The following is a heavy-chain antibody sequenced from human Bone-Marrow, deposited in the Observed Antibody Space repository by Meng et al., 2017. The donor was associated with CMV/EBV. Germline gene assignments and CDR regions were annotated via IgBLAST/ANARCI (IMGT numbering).Heavy chain of an antibody. CDR3: ARDRIAAAGTGFLTDY. D-gene: IGHD6-13*01. CDR2: IYYSGST. J-gene: IGHJ4*02. V-gene: IGHV4-39*06. CDR1: GGPISSSSYY. Sequence: RLLLWDSGPGLVQPSVTLFLTCTVSGGPISSSSYYWGWIRQPPGKGLEWIGSIYYSGSTYYNPSLKSRVTISVATSKNQFSLKLSSVTAADTAVYYCARDRIAAAGTGFLTDYWGQGTLVTVSS.